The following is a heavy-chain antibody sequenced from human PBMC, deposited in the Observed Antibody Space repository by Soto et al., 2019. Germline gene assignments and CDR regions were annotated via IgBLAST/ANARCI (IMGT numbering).Heavy chain of an antibody. Sequence: QVHLVESGGGLVKPEGSLRLSWAASGFNFSDFYMSGMRQAPGKGLEWVSYISTSGSYRNYGDSVKGRFTISRDNAKNALYLQLDSLRVDDTAIYYCARPRSTVNPLPLDHWGRGTLVTVSS. CDR2: ISTSGSYR. CDR1: GFNFSDFY. CDR3: ARPRSTVNPLPLDH. J-gene: IGHJ4*02. V-gene: IGHV3-11*06.